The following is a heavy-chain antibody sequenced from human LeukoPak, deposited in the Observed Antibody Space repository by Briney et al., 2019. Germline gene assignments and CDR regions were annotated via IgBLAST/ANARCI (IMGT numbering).Heavy chain of an antibody. J-gene: IGHJ4*02. V-gene: IGHV3-7*04. CDR1: GFTFSSYW. Sequence: PGGSLRLSCAASGFTFSSYWMSWVRQAPGKGLEWVANIKQDGSEKYYADSVKGRFTISRDNAKNSLYLQMNSLRAEDTAVYYCARARFPIWFGEPYFDYWGQGTLVTVSS. CDR2: IKQDGSEK. D-gene: IGHD3-10*01. CDR3: ARARFPIWFGEPYFDY.